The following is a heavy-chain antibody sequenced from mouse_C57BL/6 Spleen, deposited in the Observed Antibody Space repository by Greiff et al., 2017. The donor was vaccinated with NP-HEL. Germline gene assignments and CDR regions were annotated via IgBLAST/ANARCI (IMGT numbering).Heavy chain of an antibody. V-gene: IGHV1-4*01. CDR1: GYTFTSYT. Sequence: VQLKESGAELARPGASVKMSCKASGYTFTSYTMHWVKQRPGQGLEWIGYINPSSGYTKYNQKFKDKATLTADKSSSTAYMQLSSLTSEDSAVYYCAKNYYGSSYDYFDVWGTGTTVTVSS. D-gene: IGHD1-1*01. J-gene: IGHJ1*03. CDR2: INPSSGYT. CDR3: AKNYYGSSYDYFDV.